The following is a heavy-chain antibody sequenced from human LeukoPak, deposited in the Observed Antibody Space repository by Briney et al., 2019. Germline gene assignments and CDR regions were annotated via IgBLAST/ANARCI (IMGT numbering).Heavy chain of an antibody. CDR1: GFTFDDYA. CDR2: ISWNSGSI. Sequence: SGGSLRLSCAASGFTFDDYAMHWVRQAPGKGLEWVSGISWNSGSIGYADSVKGRFTISRDNAKNSLYLQMNSLRAEDTALYYCAKDRGYSYGTGVHFDYWGQGTLVTVSS. J-gene: IGHJ4*02. CDR3: AKDRGYSYGTGVHFDY. D-gene: IGHD5-18*01. V-gene: IGHV3-9*01.